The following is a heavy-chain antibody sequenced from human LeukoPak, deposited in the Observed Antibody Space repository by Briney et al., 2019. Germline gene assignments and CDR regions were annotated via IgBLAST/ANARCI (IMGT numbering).Heavy chain of an antibody. CDR1: GFTFSSYS. CDR3: ASEWPGYCSGGSCYSGFY. V-gene: IGHV3-21*01. D-gene: IGHD2-15*01. J-gene: IGHJ4*02. Sequence: GGSLRLSCAASGFTFSSYSMNWVRQAPGKGLEWVSSISSSSSYIYYVDSVKGRFTISRDNAKNSLYLQMNSLRAEDTAVYYCASEWPGYCSGGSCYSGFYWGQGTLVTVSS. CDR2: ISSSSSYI.